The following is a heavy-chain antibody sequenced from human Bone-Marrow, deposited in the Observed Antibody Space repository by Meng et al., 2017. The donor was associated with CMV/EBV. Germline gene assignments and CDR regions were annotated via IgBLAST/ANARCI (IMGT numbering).Heavy chain of an antibody. CDR1: GYTFTANY. CDR2: INPNSGGT. V-gene: IGHV1-2*02. Sequence: ASVKVSCKASGYTFTANYMHWVRQAPGQGLEWMGWINPNSGGTNYAQKFQGRVTMTRDTSISTVYMELNRLKSDDTAVYYCTRYNWNYGSWDPWGQGTLVTVSS. CDR3: TRYNWNYGSWDP. D-gene: IGHD1-7*01. J-gene: IGHJ5*02.